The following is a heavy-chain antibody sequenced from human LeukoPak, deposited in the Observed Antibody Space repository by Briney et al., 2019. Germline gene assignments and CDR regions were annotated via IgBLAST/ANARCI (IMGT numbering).Heavy chain of an antibody. CDR1: GGSFSGYY. CDR3: ARDSLGYCSSTSCTRFDP. J-gene: IGHJ5*02. D-gene: IGHD2-2*01. Sequence: PSETLSLTCAVYGGSFSGYYWSWIRQPPGKGLEWIGEINHSGSTNYNPSLKSRVTISVDTSKNQFSLKLSSVTAADTAVYYCARDSLGYCSSTSCTRFDPWGQGTLVTVSS. V-gene: IGHV4-34*01. CDR2: INHSGST.